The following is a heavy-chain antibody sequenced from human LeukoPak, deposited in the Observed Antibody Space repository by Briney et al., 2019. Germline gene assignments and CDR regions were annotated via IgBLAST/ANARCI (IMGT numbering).Heavy chain of an antibody. Sequence: HPGGSLRLSCAASGFTFSSYGMHWVRQAPGKGLEYVSAISTNGGSTSYANSVKGRFTISRDNSKNTLYLQMGSLRTEDMAVYYCARASSGWYGYWGQGTLVTVSS. CDR2: ISTNGGST. J-gene: IGHJ4*02. D-gene: IGHD6-19*01. CDR3: ARASSGWYGY. CDR1: GFTFSSYG. V-gene: IGHV3-64*01.